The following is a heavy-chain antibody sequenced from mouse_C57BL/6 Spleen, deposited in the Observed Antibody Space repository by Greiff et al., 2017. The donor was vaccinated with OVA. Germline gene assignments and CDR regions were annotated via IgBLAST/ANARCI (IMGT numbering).Heavy chain of an antibody. CDR3: ARSGTNYAMDY. V-gene: IGHV3-6*01. CDR1: GYSITSGYY. Sequence: EVKLQESGPGLVKPSQSLSLTCSVTGYSITSGYYWNWIRQFPGNKLEWMGYISYDGSNNYNPSLKNRISITRDTSKNQFFLKLNSVTTEDTATYYCARSGTNYAMDYWGQGTSVTFSS. J-gene: IGHJ4*01. CDR2: ISYDGSN. D-gene: IGHD4-1*01.